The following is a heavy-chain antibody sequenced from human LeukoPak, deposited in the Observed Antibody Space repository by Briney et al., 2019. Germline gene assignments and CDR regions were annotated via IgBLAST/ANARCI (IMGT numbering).Heavy chain of an antibody. CDR3: GRDRRYSYGYDY. CDR1: GGSISSYY. J-gene: IGHJ4*02. Sequence: ASETLSLTCTVSGGSISSYYWSWIRQPPGKGLEWVGYIYYSGSTNYNPSLKRRVTISVETSKNQCSLKLSSVTAGDTAVYYCGRDRRYSYGYDYWGQXXLVTV. V-gene: IGHV4-59*01. CDR2: IYYSGST. D-gene: IGHD5-18*01.